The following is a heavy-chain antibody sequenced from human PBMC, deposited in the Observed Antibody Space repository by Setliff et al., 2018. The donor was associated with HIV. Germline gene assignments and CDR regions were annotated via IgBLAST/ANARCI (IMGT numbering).Heavy chain of an antibody. D-gene: IGHD6-13*01. CDR3: ARRTGFSSDF. J-gene: IGHJ4*02. Sequence: SETLSLTCAVYGGSFSGYYWSWIRQPPGKGLEWIGESINGGSTNYNPSLKSRLTISVDMSKSQFSLKLSSVTAADTAVYYCARRTGFSSDFWGQGTLVTVS. CDR2: SINGGST. CDR1: GGSFSGYY. V-gene: IGHV4-34*12.